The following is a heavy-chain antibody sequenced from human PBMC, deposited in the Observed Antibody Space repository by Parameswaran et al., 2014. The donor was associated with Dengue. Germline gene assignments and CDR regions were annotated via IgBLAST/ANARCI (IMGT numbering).Heavy chain of an antibody. CDR2: IHFGATT. Sequence: VRQAPGKGLEWIGYIHFGATTNYNPSLKSRVTISQDTSKNQFSLSLTSVTAADTAVYYCAREPMYWGQGVLVTVSS. V-gene: IGHV4-31*02. CDR3: AREPMY. J-gene: IGHJ4*02.